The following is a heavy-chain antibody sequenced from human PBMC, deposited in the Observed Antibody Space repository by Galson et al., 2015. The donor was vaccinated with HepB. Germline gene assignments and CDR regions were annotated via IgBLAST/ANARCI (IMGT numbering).Heavy chain of an antibody. V-gene: IGHV3-30*18. CDR2: ISYDGSNK. CDR3: AKDPDSSSWYSRYYGMDV. Sequence: SLRLSCAASGFTFSSYGMHWVRQAPGKGLEWVAVISYDGSNKYYADSVKGRFTISRDNSKNTLYLQMNSLRAEDTAVYYCAKDPDSSSWYSRYYGMDVWGQGTMVTVSS. D-gene: IGHD6-13*01. CDR1: GFTFSSYG. J-gene: IGHJ6*02.